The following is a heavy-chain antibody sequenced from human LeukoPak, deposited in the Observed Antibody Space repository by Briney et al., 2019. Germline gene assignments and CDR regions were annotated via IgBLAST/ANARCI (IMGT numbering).Heavy chain of an antibody. CDR1: GGSFSGYY. Sequence: SETLSLTCAVYGGSFSGYYWSWIRQPPGKGLEWIGEINHSGSTNYNPSLKSRVTISVDTSKNQFSLKLSSVTAADTAVYYCARDPITMVRGVIRPNNWFDPWGQGTLVTVSS. V-gene: IGHV4-34*01. CDR2: INHSGST. D-gene: IGHD3-10*01. CDR3: ARDPITMVRGVIRPNNWFDP. J-gene: IGHJ5*02.